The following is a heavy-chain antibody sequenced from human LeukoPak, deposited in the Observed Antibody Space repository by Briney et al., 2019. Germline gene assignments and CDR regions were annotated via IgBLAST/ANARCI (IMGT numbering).Heavy chain of an antibody. CDR1: GGSISSYY. V-gene: IGHV4-59*08. CDR3: ARLSSGTHPNFDY. D-gene: IGHD3-10*02. CDR2: VFYSGSI. Sequence: SETLSLTCTVSGGSISSYYWSWIRQPPRKGLEWIGYVFYSGSINYNPSLKSRVTISIDASKNQFSLKLSSVTAAYTAVYYCARLSSGTHPNFDYWGQGTLVTVSS. J-gene: IGHJ4*02.